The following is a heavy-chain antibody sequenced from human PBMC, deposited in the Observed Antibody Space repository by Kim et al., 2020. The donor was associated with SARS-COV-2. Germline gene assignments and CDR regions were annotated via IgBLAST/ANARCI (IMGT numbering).Heavy chain of an antibody. V-gene: IGHV6-1*01. CDR2: YN. CDR3: ARSSARRFDY. J-gene: IGHJ4*02. Sequence: YNDYAVSVKSRIPINPDTAKNQFSLQLNSVTPEDAAVYYCARSSARRFDYWGQGTLVTVSS. D-gene: IGHD6-6*01.